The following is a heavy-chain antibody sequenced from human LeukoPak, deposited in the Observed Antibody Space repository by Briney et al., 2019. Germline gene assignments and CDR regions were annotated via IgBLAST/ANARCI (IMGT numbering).Heavy chain of an antibody. D-gene: IGHD3-10*01. CDR1: GFTFGDYC. Sequence: GRSLRLSCAASGFTFGDYCMHWVRQPPGKGLEWVSAINWNSDTIHYADSVRGRFTISRDNAKSSLYLQMNSLRVEDTAFYYCTKDISSGRPAPYGMDVWGHGTMVTVSS. V-gene: IGHV3-9*01. CDR3: TKDISSGRPAPYGMDV. J-gene: IGHJ6*02. CDR2: INWNSDTI.